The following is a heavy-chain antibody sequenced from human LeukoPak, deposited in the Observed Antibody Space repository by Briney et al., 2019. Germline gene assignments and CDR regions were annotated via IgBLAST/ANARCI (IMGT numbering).Heavy chain of an antibody. CDR1: GFTFRSHA. D-gene: IGHD4-17*01. CDR2: IYENGGTT. Sequence: GGSLRLSCVGSGFTFRSHAMSWVRQAPEKGLEFVSGIYENGGTTYYADSVKGRFSISRDNSKNTLYLQMDSLRGEDTAVYYCAIGSVYFDYWGQGTLVTVSS. J-gene: IGHJ4*02. CDR3: AIGSVYFDY. V-gene: IGHV3-23*01.